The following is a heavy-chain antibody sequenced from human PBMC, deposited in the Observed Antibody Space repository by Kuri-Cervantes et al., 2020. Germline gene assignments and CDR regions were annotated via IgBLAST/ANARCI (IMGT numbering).Heavy chain of an antibody. Sequence: SCKASGYTFSSYAMHWVRQAPGKGLEWVAVISYDGSNKYYADSVKGRFAISRDNSKNTLYLQMNSLKTEDTAVYCCTRDYGDYSANDAFDIWGQGTMVTVSS. V-gene: IGHV3-30*09. CDR2: ISYDGSNK. J-gene: IGHJ3*02. CDR1: GYTFSSYA. D-gene: IGHD4-17*01. CDR3: TRDYGDYSANDAFDI.